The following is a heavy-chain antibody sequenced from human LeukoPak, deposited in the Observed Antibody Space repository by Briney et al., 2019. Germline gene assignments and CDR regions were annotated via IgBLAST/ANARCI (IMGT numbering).Heavy chain of an antibody. V-gene: IGHV1-18*01. Sequence: GASVKVSCKASGYTFTSYGISWVRQAPGQGREWMGWISAYNGKKNYAQKLQGRVTMTTDTSTSTAYMELRSLRSDDTAVYYCARVRHCSGGSCYPHNCFDPWGQGTLVTVSS. CDR2: ISAYNGKK. J-gene: IGHJ5*02. D-gene: IGHD2-15*01. CDR3: ARVRHCSGGSCYPHNCFDP. CDR1: GYTFTSYG.